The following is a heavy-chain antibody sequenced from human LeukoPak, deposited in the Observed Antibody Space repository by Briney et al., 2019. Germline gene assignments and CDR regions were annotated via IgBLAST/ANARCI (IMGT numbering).Heavy chain of an antibody. D-gene: IGHD3-3*01. J-gene: IGHJ3*02. Sequence: ASVKVSCKASGYTFTSYYMQWVRQAPRQGLEWMGIINPSGGSTSYAQKFQGRVTMTRDTSTSTVYMELSSLRSEDTAVYYCARDRGFWSRYKGPGAFDIWGQGTMVTVSS. CDR2: INPSGGST. V-gene: IGHV1-46*03. CDR1: GYTFTSYY. CDR3: ARDRGFWSRYKGPGAFDI.